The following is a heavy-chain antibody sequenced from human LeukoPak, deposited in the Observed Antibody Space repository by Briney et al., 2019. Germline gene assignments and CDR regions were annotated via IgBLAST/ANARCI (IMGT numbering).Heavy chain of an antibody. D-gene: IGHD1-14*01. CDR2: IYYSGST. Sequence: SETLSLTCTVSGGSISSSSYYWGWIRQPPGKGLEWIGSIYYSGSTYYNPSLKSRVTISVDTSKNQFSLKLSSVTAADTAVYYCARAGIEPTYYYYMDVWGKGTTVTVSS. CDR1: GGSISSSSYY. V-gene: IGHV4-39*07. J-gene: IGHJ6*03. CDR3: ARAGIEPTYYYYMDV.